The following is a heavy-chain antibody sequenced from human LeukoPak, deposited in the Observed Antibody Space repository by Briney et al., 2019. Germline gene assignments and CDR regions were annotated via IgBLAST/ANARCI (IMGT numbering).Heavy chain of an antibody. Sequence: GGSLRLSCAASGFTFSSYGMHWVRQAPGKGLEWGAFIQFDGTNKRYADSVKGRFTISRDNSKNTLYLQMNSVRAEETAVYYCAKDGQRGPMRAYYFDYWGPGTLVAASS. J-gene: IGHJ4*02. D-gene: IGHD1-1*01. V-gene: IGHV3-30*02. CDR1: GFTFSSYG. CDR3: AKDGQRGPMRAYYFDY. CDR2: IQFDGTNK.